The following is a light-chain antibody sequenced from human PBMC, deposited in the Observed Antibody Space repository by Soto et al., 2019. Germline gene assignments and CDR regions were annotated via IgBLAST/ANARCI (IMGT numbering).Light chain of an antibody. CDR2: EVN. CDR1: SSDVGRHNY. V-gene: IGLV2-8*01. CDR3: SSYSDTENFVI. Sequence: QSALTQPPSASGSPGQSVTISCTGTSSDVGRHNYVSWYQQHPGKAPKLLIFEVNKRPSGVPDRFSASTSGITASLTVSGLQPEDEAAYYCSSYSDTENFVIFGGGTKGTVL. J-gene: IGLJ2*01.